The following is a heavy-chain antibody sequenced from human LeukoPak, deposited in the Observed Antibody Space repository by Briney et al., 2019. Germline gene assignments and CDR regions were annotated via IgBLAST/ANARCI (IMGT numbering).Heavy chain of an antibody. CDR2: ISGSGGST. J-gene: IGHJ4*02. CDR1: GFTFSSYA. CDR3: AKVRGYSYGAFDY. V-gene: IGHV3-23*01. D-gene: IGHD5-18*01. Sequence: PGGSLRLSCAASGFTFSSYAMSWVRQAPGKGLEWVSAISGSGGSTYYADSVKGQFTISRDNSKNTLYLQMNSLRAEDTAVYYCAKVRGYSYGAFDYWGQGTLVTVSS.